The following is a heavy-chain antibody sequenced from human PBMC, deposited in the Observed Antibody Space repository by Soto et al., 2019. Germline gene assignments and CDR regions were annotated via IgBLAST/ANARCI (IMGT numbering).Heavy chain of an antibody. CDR3: ARWSYLDF. CDR1: AFRFGSYA. CDR2: ISGSDGKT. Sequence: GVLRLSCAASAFRFGSYALSWFRQAPGKGLEWFSTISGSDGKTFYADSVKGRFSISRDTSQSTLYLQMNSLRADDTAMYYCARWSYLDFWGQGIRVTVSS. J-gene: IGHJ1*01. D-gene: IGHD3-10*01. V-gene: IGHV3-23*01.